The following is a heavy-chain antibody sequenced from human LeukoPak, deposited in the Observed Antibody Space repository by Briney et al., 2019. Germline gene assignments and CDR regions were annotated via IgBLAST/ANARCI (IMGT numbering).Heavy chain of an antibody. Sequence: ASVKVSCKASGGTFSSYAISWVRQAPGQGLEWMGGIIPIFGTANYAQKFQGRVTITADESTSTAYIELSSLRSEDTAVYYCAREASGLYDYWGQGTLVTVSS. CDR1: GGTFSSYA. J-gene: IGHJ4*02. V-gene: IGHV1-69*13. CDR2: IIPIFGTA. CDR3: AREASGLYDY. D-gene: IGHD3-22*01.